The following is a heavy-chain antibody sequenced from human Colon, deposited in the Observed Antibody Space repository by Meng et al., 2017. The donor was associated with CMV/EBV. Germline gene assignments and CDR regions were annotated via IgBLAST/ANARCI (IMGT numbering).Heavy chain of an antibody. CDR2: LIPMFGTT. J-gene: IGHJ5*02. CDR1: GGPFKSNA. CDR3: ARSPLPAALNWFDP. V-gene: IGHV1-69*01. D-gene: IGHD2-2*01. Sequence: KTAGGPFKSNAISWVRQAPGQGLEWMGCLIPMFGTTKYAQKFQGRVTITADESTSTTYMELSSLTSDDTAVYYCARSPLPAALNWFDPWGQGTLVTVSS.